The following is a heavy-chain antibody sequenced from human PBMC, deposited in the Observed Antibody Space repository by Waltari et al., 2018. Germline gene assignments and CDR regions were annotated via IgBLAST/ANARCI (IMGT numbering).Heavy chain of an antibody. CDR2: LTGGGNT. CDR3: AKAFRCSDGVCHGMDV. D-gene: IGHD2-8*01. CDR1: GFTLSAYA. Sequence: SGFTLSAYAMRWVRQAPGKGLEWVSTLTGGGNTYYADSVKGRFTISRDTSKNTVYLQLNNLRAEDTALYYCAKAFRCSDGVCHGMDVWGQGTTVTVSS. V-gene: IGHV3-23*01. J-gene: IGHJ6*02.